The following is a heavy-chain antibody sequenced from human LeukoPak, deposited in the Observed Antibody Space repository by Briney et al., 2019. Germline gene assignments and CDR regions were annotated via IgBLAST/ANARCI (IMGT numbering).Heavy chain of an antibody. D-gene: IGHD2-2*01. Sequence: GGSLRLSCTTSGFAFDDHGMSWVRQVPGKGLEGVSGINWNGGSTGYADPLRGRFTISRDNAKNSLYLQMDSLRAEDTALYYCARAPITSPFYFDYWGQGTLVTVSS. CDR1: GFAFDDHG. CDR2: INWNGGST. J-gene: IGHJ4*02. CDR3: ARAPITSPFYFDY. V-gene: IGHV3-20*04.